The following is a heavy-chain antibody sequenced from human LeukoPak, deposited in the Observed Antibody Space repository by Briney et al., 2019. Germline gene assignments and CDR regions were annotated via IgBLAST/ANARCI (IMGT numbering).Heavy chain of an antibody. J-gene: IGHJ5*02. V-gene: IGHV1-8*01. Sequence: ASVKVSCKASGYTFTDYDINWVRQATGQGLDWMGLMNSHSGNTGSAQKFRGRVTMTRNISISTAYMELNNLRSDDTAVYYCARGAVVYARHYNWFDPWGQGTLVIVSS. D-gene: IGHD2-8*02. CDR3: ARGAVVYARHYNWFDP. CDR2: MNSHSGNT. CDR1: GYTFTDYD.